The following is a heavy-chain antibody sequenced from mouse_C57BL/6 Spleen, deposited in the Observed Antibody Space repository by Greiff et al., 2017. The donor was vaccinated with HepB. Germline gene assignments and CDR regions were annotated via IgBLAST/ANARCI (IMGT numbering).Heavy chain of an antibody. Sequence: VQLQQSGPELVKPGASVKMSCKASGYTFTDYNMHWVKQSHGKSLEWIGYINPNNGGTSYNQKFKGKATLTVNKSSSTAYMELRSLTSEESAVYYCAVIYYYGSWDYWGQGTTLTVSS. J-gene: IGHJ2*01. CDR2: INPNNGGT. V-gene: IGHV1-22*01. D-gene: IGHD1-1*01. CDR1: GYTFTDYN. CDR3: AVIYYYGSWDY.